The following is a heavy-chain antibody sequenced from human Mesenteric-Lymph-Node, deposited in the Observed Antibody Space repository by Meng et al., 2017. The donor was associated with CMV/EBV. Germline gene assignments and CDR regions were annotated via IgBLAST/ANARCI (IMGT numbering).Heavy chain of an antibody. CDR2: INSDGSST. CDR3: ARDRAAYSSSWDFDY. J-gene: IGHJ4*02. CDR1: GFTFSSYW. V-gene: IGHV3-74*01. Sequence: GESLKISCAASGFTFSSYWMHWVRQAPGKGLVWVSRINSDGSSTSYADSVKGRFTISRDNAKNTLYLQMNSLRAEDTAVYYCARDRAAYSSSWDFDYWGQGTLVTVSS. D-gene: IGHD6-13*01.